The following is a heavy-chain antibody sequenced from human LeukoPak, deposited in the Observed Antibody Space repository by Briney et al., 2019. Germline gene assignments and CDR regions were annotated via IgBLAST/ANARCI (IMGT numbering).Heavy chain of an antibody. J-gene: IGHJ3*02. CDR1: GFTFSSYE. D-gene: IGHD4-17*01. CDR2: ISSSGSTI. Sequence: GGSPRLSCAASGFTFSSYEMNWVRQAPGKGLEWVSYISSSGSTIYYADSVKGRFTISRDNAKNSLYLQMNSLRAEDTAVYYCARGGGDYEDPFDIWGQGTMVTVSS. V-gene: IGHV3-48*03. CDR3: ARGGGDYEDPFDI.